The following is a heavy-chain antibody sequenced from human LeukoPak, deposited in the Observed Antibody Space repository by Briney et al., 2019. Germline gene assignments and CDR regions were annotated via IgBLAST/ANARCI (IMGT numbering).Heavy chain of an antibody. Sequence: GGSLRLSCAASGFTFSSYAMSWVRQAPGKGLEWVSAISGSGGSTYYADSVKGRFTISRDNSKNTLYLQMNSLRAEDTAVYYCAKAERGEVLRFLEWSTPDVYYYYGMDVWGEGTTATVS. V-gene: IGHV3-23*01. CDR2: ISGSGGST. J-gene: IGHJ6*02. D-gene: IGHD3-3*01. CDR1: GFTFSSYA. CDR3: AKAERGEVLRFLEWSTPDVYYYYGMDV.